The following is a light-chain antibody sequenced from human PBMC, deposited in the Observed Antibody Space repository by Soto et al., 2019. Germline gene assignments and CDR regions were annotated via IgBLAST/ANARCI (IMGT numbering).Light chain of an antibody. Sequence: DIQMTQSPSSLSASVGDRVTMTCRASQNVSSYLNWYQQKPGKAPKLLIYAASSLRSGVPSRFSGSGSGTDFTLTISSLQPEDFATYYCQQTYSTLWTFGQGTNVDIK. CDR2: AAS. CDR1: QNVSSY. J-gene: IGKJ1*01. V-gene: IGKV1-39*01. CDR3: QQTYSTLWT.